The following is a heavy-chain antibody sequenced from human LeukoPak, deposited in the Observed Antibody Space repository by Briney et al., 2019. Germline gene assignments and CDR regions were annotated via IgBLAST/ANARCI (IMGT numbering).Heavy chain of an antibody. CDR3: ARGILGMVLNAFDL. J-gene: IGHJ3*01. CDR2: ISYGGST. CDR1: GGSISSYY. V-gene: IGHV4-59*01. D-gene: IGHD3-3*01. Sequence: SETLSLTCTVSGGSISSYYWTWIRQPPGRGLEWVGYISYGGSTNYNPSLKSRVTISVDTSTNQFSLKLSSVTAADTAVYYCARGILGMVLNAFDLWGRGTMVTVSS.